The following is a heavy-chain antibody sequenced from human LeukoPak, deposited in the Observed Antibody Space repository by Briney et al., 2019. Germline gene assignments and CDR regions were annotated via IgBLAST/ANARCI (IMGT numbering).Heavy chain of an antibody. J-gene: IGHJ4*02. D-gene: IGHD4-17*01. CDR1: GGTFSSYA. CDR3: ARWDYGDYTPFFDY. Sequence: SVKVSCKASGGTFSSYAISWVRQAPGQGLEWMGGIIPIFGTANYAQKFQGRVTITADESTSTAYMELSSLRSEDTAVYYCARWDYGDYTPFFDYWGQGTLVTVSS. CDR2: IIPIFGTA. V-gene: IGHV1-69*01.